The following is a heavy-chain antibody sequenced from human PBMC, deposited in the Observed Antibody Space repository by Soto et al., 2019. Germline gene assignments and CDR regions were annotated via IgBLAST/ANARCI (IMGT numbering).Heavy chain of an antibody. Sequence: QVQLQESGPGLVKPSQTLSLTCTVSGGSISSGVYYWNWLRQHPGKGLEWLGYISYSGSTYYNPSLKSRLTMSLDTSKNHFSLRLSSVTAADTAVYYCARGTYPRDSGWDYWGQGTLVTVSS. CDR2: ISYSGST. V-gene: IGHV4-31*03. CDR1: GGSISSGVYY. CDR3: ARGTYPRDSGWDY. J-gene: IGHJ4*02. D-gene: IGHD6-19*01.